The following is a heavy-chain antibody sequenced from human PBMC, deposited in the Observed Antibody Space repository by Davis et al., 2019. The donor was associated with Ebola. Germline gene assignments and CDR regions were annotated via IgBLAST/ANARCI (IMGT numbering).Heavy chain of an antibody. Sequence: AASVKVSCKASGYTFTGYYMHWVRQAPGQGLEWMGWINPNSGGTNYAQKFQGWVTMTRDTSISTAYMELRRLRSDDTAVYYCAREGCSGGSCYFTSDAFAIWGQGTMVTVSS. V-gene: IGHV1-2*04. J-gene: IGHJ3*02. D-gene: IGHD2-15*01. CDR3: AREGCSGGSCYFTSDAFAI. CDR2: INPNSGGT. CDR1: GYTFTGYY.